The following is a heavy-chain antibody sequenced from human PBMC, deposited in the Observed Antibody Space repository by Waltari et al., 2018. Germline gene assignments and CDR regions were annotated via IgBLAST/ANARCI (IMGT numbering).Heavy chain of an antibody. CDR3: AKGISVGVPEWFDP. J-gene: IGHJ5*02. D-gene: IGHD2-2*01. CDR1: GFLFSDHD. V-gene: IGHV3-23*04. Sequence: VQLVEAGGGLVRPGGSLRLSCAASGFLFSDHDMPWVRQAPEKGLEWVSAIRGSGGGTYYADSVKGRFTISRDNSKNTLYLQMNSLRAEDTAVYYCAKGISVGVPEWFDPWGQGTLVTVSS. CDR2: IRGSGGGT.